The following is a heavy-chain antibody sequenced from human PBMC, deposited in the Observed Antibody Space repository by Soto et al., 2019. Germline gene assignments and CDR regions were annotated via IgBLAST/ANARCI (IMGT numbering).Heavy chain of an antibody. V-gene: IGHV1-18*01. Sequence: QVQLVQSGAEVKKPGASVKVSCKASGYTFASYAISWMRQAPGQGLEWMGWISAYNGNTNYAQKLQGRVTMTTATSTRTAYMELRSLSSDDTAVYYCARDPPPPDYWGQGTLVTVSS. CDR3: ARDPPPPDY. CDR2: ISAYNGNT. J-gene: IGHJ4*02. CDR1: GYTFASYA.